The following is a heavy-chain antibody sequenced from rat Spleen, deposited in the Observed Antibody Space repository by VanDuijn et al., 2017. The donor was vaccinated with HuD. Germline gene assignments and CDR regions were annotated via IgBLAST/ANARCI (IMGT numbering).Heavy chain of an antibody. J-gene: IGHJ2*01. CDR1: GFTFSNYY. Sequence: EVQLVESGGGLVQPGRSMKLSCAASGFTFSNYYMAWVRQAPTKGLEWVASITHDDGSTYYPDSVKGRFTISRDDAQSTLYLQMNSLRSEDTATYYCTREDFVLTDWGQGVMVTVSS. V-gene: IGHV5-20*01. CDR3: TREDFVLTD. CDR2: ITHDDGST.